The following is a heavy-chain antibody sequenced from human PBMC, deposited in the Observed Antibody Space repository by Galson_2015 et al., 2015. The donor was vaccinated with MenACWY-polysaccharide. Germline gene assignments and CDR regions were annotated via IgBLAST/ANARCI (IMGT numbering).Heavy chain of an antibody. V-gene: IGHV3-30*03. D-gene: IGHD6-13*01. CDR3: ARDRGYLAFDI. J-gene: IGHJ3*02. CDR2: MAYVGSDT. CDR1: GFTFGHYN. Sequence: SLRLSCAASGFTFGHYNMHWVRQAPGKGPEWMAVMAYVGSDTFYADSVKGRFTISRDNSKSTLYLQLNSLRAEDTAVYFCARDRGYLAFDIWGQGTMVTVSS.